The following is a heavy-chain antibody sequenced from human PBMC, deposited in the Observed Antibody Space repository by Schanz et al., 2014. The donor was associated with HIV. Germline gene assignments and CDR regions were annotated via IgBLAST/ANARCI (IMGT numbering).Heavy chain of an antibody. CDR1: GGTFSNFA. Sequence: QVQLVQSGAEVKKPGSSVKVSCKASGGTFSNFAVSWGRQAPGQGLEGMGGINPIFGTATYAQKFQGRVTITADESTSTAYVELSSLRSEDTAVYYCARGNFFVVVPAARYYTMDVWGQGTTVTVSS. CDR3: ARGNFFVVVPAARYYTMDV. D-gene: IGHD2-2*01. V-gene: IGHV1-69*01. J-gene: IGHJ6*02. CDR2: INPIFGTA.